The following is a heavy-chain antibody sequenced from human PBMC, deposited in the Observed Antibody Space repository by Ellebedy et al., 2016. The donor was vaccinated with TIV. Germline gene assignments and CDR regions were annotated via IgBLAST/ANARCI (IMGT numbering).Heavy chain of an antibody. Sequence: SETLSLXXTVSGDSVSRYFWSWIRQPAGKGLEWIGRIFTSGSFNYNPSLMSRVTISVVTSKNQISLRLNSVTTADTAVYCCARVHCSITTCDYYYVDVWGKGTTVTVSS. D-gene: IGHD1-1*01. CDR2: IFTSGSF. V-gene: IGHV4-4*07. J-gene: IGHJ6*03. CDR3: ARVHCSITTCDYYYVDV. CDR1: GDSVSRYF.